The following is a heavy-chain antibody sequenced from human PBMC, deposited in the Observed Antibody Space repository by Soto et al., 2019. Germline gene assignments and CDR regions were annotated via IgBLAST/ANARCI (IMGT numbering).Heavy chain of an antibody. J-gene: IGHJ5*02. V-gene: IGHV4-59*01. CDR2: IYYSGST. Sequence: SETLSLTCTVSGGSISNYYWSWIRQPPGKGLEWIGYIYYSGSTNYNPSLKSRVTISVDTSKNQFSLKLSSVTAADTAVYYCARVQGDYVWGSYRFHWFDPWGQGTLVTVSS. CDR3: ARVQGDYVWGSYRFHWFDP. D-gene: IGHD3-16*02. CDR1: GGSISNYY.